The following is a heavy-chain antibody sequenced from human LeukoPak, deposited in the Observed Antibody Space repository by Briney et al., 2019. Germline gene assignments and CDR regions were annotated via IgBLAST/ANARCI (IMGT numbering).Heavy chain of an antibody. J-gene: IGHJ4*02. CDR1: GGSISSSSYS. CDR2: IYYSGST. CDR3: ARSRGWYRD. D-gene: IGHD6-19*01. Sequence: PSETLSLTCTVSGGSISSSSYSWGWIRQPPGKGLEWIGSIYYSGSTYYNPSLKSRVTISVDTSKNQFSLKLSSVTAADTAVYYCARSRGWYRDWGQGTLVTVSS. V-gene: IGHV4-39*07.